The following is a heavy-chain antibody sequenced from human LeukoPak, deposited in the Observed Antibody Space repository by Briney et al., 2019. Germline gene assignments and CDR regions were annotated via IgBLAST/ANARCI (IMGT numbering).Heavy chain of an antibody. CDR3: AGYSGSYPMDY. CDR2: IIPIFGTA. D-gene: IGHD1-26*01. V-gene: IGHV1-69*01. J-gene: IGHJ4*02. CDR1: GGTFRSYA. Sequence: ASVKVSCKASGGTFRSYAISWVRQAPGQGLEWMGGIIPIFGTANYAQKFQGGVTITADESTSTAYMELSSLRSEDTAVYYCAGYSGSYPMDYWGQGTLVTVSS.